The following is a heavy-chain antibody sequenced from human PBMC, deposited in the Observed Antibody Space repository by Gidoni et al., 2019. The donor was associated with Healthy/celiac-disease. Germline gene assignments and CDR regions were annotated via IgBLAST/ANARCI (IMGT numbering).Heavy chain of an antibody. CDR2: INSDGSST. V-gene: IGHV3-74*01. D-gene: IGHD3-22*01. CDR3: ARDLFYYDSSGYYRGWYFDL. J-gene: IGHJ2*01. Sequence: EVQLVGSGGGLVQPGGSLRLSCAASGFTFSSYWMHWVRQAPGKGLVWVSRINSDGSSTSYADSVKGRFTISRDNAKNTLYLQMNSLRAEDTAVYYCARDLFYYDSSGYYRGWYFDLWGRGTLVTVSS. CDR1: GFTFSSYW.